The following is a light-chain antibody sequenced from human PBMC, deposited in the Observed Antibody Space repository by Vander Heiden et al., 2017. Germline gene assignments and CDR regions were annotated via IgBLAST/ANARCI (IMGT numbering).Light chain of an antibody. Sequence: AIQMTQSPSSLSASIGDRVTITCRASQDIGYDLTWYQQKPGRAPKFLLSAASRLQGGVESGVTSGFSGSGSGTDFTLTISSLQPEDFATYYCLQDHIFPWTLGQGTKVEI. CDR2: AAS. J-gene: IGKJ1*01. V-gene: IGKV1-6*01. CDR3: LQDHIFPWT. CDR1: QDIGYD.